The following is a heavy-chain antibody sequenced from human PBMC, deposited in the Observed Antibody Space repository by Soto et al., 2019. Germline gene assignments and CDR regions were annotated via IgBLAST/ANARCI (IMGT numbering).Heavy chain of an antibody. Sequence: PSETLSLTCTVSGGSISSGDYYWSWIRQPPGKGLEWIGYIYYSGSTYYNPSLKSRVTISVDTSKNQFSLKLSSVTAADTAVYYCARGTYYDFWSGYLRWNGFDPWGQGTLVTVSS. CDR2: IYYSGST. J-gene: IGHJ5*02. D-gene: IGHD3-3*01. V-gene: IGHV4-30-4*01. CDR1: GGSISSGDYY. CDR3: ARGTYYDFWSGYLRWNGFDP.